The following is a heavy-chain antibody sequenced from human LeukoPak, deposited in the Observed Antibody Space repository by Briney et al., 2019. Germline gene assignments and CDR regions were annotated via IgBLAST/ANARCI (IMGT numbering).Heavy chain of an antibody. V-gene: IGHV3-23*01. D-gene: IGHD2-15*01. Sequence: GGSLRLSCAASGFTFSSYAMSWVRQAPGKGLEWVSAISGSGGSTYYADSVKGRFTISRDNSKNTLYLQMNSLRAEDTAVYYCAKFTGLAANSGHVTFGYRGQGTLVTVSS. CDR1: GFTFSSYA. J-gene: IGHJ4*02. CDR2: ISGSGGST. CDR3: AKFTGLAANSGHVTFGY.